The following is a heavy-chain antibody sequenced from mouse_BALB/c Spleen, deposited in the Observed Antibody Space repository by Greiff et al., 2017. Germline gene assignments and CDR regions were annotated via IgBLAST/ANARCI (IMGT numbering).Heavy chain of an antibody. D-gene: IGHD2-4*01. CDR3: ARRPYDYDDAMDD. J-gene: IGHJ4*01. Sequence: EVKLVESGPGLVKPSQSLSLTCTVTGYSITSDYAWNWIRQFPGNKLEWMGYISYSGSTSYNPSLKSRISITRDTSKNQFFLQLNSVTTEDTATYYCARRPYDYDDAMDDWGQGTSVTVSS. CDR2: ISYSGST. V-gene: IGHV3-2*02. CDR1: GYSITSDYA.